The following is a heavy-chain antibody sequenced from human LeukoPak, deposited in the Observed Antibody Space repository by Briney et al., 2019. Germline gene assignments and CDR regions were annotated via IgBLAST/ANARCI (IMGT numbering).Heavy chain of an antibody. Sequence: GSLRLSCAASGFTFSTYWMSWVRQAPGKGLEWVASIREDGGDYVASMKGRFAISRDNAKNSLYLEMNSLRAEDTAVYYCARDVNWGHFNYWGQGTLVTVSS. D-gene: IGHD7-27*01. V-gene: IGHV3-7*01. CDR2: IREDGG. CDR1: GFTFSTYW. J-gene: IGHJ4*02. CDR3: ARDVNWGHFNY.